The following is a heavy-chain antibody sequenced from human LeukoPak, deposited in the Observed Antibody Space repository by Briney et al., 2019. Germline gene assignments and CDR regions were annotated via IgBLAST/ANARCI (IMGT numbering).Heavy chain of an antibody. D-gene: IGHD3-3*01. CDR1: GFTFSDYY. CDR3: ARGSGTNFWSGYYTGFDY. CDR2: ISSSGSTI. V-gene: IGHV3-11*04. J-gene: IGHJ4*02. Sequence: PGGSLRLSCAASGFTFSDYYMSWIRQAPGKGLEWVSYISSSGSTIYYADSVKGRFTISRDNAKNSLYLQMNSLRGEDTAVYYCARGSGTNFWSGYYTGFDYWGQGTLVTVSS.